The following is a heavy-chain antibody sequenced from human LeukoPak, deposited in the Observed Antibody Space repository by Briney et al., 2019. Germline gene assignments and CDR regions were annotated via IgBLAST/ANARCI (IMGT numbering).Heavy chain of an antibody. CDR1: EYTFTSYY. Sequence: APVKVSCKASEYTFTSYYLHWVRQAPGQGLEWMGVINPSSGSTSYAQKFQGRVTMTRDTSTSTVYMELSSLRSEDTAVYYCARYSSSWGHFDYWGQGTLVTVSS. V-gene: IGHV1-46*01. CDR2: INPSSGST. J-gene: IGHJ4*02. CDR3: ARYSSSWGHFDY. D-gene: IGHD6-13*01.